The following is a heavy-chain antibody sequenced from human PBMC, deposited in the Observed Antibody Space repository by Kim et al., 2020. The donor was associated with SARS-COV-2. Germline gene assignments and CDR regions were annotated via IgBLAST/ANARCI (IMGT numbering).Heavy chain of an antibody. CDR2: ISGSGDRT. D-gene: IGHD3-10*01. CDR1: GFTFTTYA. Sequence: GGSLRLSCAASGFTFTTYAMSWVRQAPGKGLEWVSGISGSGDRTYYADSVKGRFSISTDESKNTLYLQMSSLTAEDTAVYYCAKDYGSAIDPKRFDCWG. V-gene: IGHV3-23*01. CDR3: AKDYGSAIDPKRFDC. J-gene: IGHJ4*01.